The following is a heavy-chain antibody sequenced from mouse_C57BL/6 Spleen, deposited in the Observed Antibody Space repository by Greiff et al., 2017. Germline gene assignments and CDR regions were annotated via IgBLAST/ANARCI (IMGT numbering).Heavy chain of an antibody. V-gene: IGHV5-15*04. Sequence: EVKVEESGGGLVQPGGSLKLSCAASGFTFSDYGMAWVRQAPRKGPEWVAFISNLAYSIYYADTVTGRFTISRENAKNTLYLEMSRLRSEDTAMHYCARDSNYYGSSYGYFDVWGTGTTVTVSS. CDR1: GFTFSDYG. CDR3: ARDSNYYGSSYGYFDV. D-gene: IGHD1-1*01. CDR2: ISNLAYSI. J-gene: IGHJ1*03.